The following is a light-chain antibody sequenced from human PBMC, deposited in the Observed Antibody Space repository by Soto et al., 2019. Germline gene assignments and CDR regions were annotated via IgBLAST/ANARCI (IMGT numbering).Light chain of an antibody. J-gene: IGKJ1*01. CDR3: QQSYSSPPWT. CDR1: QSISSY. Sequence: DIQMTQSPSSLSASVGYRFTITCRASQSISSYLNRYQQKPGKAPKLLIYAASSLQSGVPSRFSGSGSGTDFTLTIRSLQPEDFATYYCQQSYSSPPWTFGQGTTVDIK. CDR2: AAS. V-gene: IGKV1-39*01.